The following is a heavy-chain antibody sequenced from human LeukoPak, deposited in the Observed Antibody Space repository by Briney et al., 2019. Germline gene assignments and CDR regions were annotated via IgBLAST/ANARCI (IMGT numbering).Heavy chain of an antibody. CDR1: GVSLRPFF. CDR2: ISSSGST. D-gene: IGHD3-16*01. J-gene: IGHJ4*02. Sequence: PSETLSLTCTVSGVSLRPFFWIWLRQPPGKGLEWIGYISSSGSTDYSTSLRSRVTISVDTSSNQFSLTLTSVTAADTAVYFCARTRGTKHYYDPERLRDLYFAYWGQGTLVPVSS. V-gene: IGHV4-4*09. CDR3: ARTRGTKHYYDPERLRDLYFAY.